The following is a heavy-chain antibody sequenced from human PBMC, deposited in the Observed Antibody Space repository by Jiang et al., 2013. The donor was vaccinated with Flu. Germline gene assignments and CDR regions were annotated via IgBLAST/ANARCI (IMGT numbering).Heavy chain of an antibody. D-gene: IGHD6-13*01. V-gene: IGHV1-18*01. CDR2: IGAHNGNT. CDR1: GYSFNTYG. Sequence: GAEVKKPGASVKVSCKASGYSFNTYGISWVRQAPGHGLEWMGWIGAHNGNTQYSRHFQGRVTITRDKSATTVYMELSGRRSEDTAIYYCARAISSTWYTEYYFDHWGQGQRSPSPQ. J-gene: IGHJ4*02. CDR3: ARAISSTWYTEYYFDH.